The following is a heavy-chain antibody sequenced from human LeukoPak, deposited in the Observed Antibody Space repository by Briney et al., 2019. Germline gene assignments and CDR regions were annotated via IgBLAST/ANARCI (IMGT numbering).Heavy chain of an antibody. J-gene: IGHJ6*03. CDR2: INPNSGGT. CDR1: GYTFTGYY. Sequence: ASVKVSCKASGYTFTGYYMHWVRQAPGQGLEWMGWINPNSGGTNYAQKFQGRVTMTRDTSISTAYMELSRLRSDDTAVYYCAREAYGDYVAAGYYYYYMDVWGKGTTVTISS. D-gene: IGHD4-17*01. V-gene: IGHV1-2*02. CDR3: AREAYGDYVAAGYYYYYMDV.